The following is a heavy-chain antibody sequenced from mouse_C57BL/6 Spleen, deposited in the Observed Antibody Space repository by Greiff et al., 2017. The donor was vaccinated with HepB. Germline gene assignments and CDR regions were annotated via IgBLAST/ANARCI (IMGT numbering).Heavy chain of an antibody. D-gene: IGHD4-1*01. J-gene: IGHJ2*01. CDR3: ARLDKLGFDY. Sequence: VQLVESGAELAKPGASVKLSCKASGYTFTSYWMHWVKQRTGQGLAWIGYINPSSGYTKYNQKFKDKATLTADKSSSTAYRQLSSLTYEDSAVYYGARLDKLGFDYWGQGTTLTVSS. CDR2: INPSSGYT. V-gene: IGHV1-7*01. CDR1: GYTFTSYW.